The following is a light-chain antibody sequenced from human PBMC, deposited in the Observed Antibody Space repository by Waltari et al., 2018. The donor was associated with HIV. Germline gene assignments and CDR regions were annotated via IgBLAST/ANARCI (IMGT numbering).Light chain of an antibody. V-gene: IGLV4-69*01. CDR3: QTWGTGILV. J-gene: IGLJ3*02. Sequence: QLVLTQSPSASASLGASVKLTCTLSSGHSTYAIAWHQQQPEKGPRYLMKLNSDGSHSKGDGIPDRFSGSSSGAERYLTISRLQSEDEADYYCQTWGTGILVFGGGTKLTVL. CDR1: SGHSTYA. CDR2: LNSDGSH.